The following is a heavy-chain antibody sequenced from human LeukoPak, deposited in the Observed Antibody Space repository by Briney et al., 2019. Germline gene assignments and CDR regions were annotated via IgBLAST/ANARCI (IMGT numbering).Heavy chain of an antibody. CDR2: MSGSGGST. CDR3: AKDREYSYVYDAFDI. J-gene: IGHJ3*02. V-gene: IGHV3-23*01. CDR1: GFTFSSYA. D-gene: IGHD3-16*01. Sequence: GGSLRLSCAASGFTFSSYAMSWVRQAPGKGLEWVSGMSGSGGSTYYADSVKGRFTISRGNSKNTLYLQMNTLRAEDTAVYYCAKDREYSYVYDAFDIWGQGTLVTVSS.